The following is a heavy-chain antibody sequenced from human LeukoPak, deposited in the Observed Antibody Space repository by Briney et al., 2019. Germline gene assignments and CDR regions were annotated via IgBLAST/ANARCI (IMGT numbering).Heavy chain of an antibody. V-gene: IGHV1-2*02. J-gene: IGHJ4*02. CDR3: ARGPSMDDYYFDY. CDR2: INPNSGGT. CDR1: GYTFTGYY. D-gene: IGHD2-2*03. Sequence: ASVKVSCKASGYTFTGYYMHWVRQAPGQGLEWMGWINPNSGGTNYARKFQGRVTMTRDTSISTAYMELSRLRSDDTAVYYCARGPSMDDYYFDYWGQGTLVTVSS.